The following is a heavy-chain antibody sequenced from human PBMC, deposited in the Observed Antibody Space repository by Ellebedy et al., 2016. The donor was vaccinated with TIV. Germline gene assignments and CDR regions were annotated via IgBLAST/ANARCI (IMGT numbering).Heavy chain of an antibody. Sequence: GGSLRLSCKGSGYSFPIYWIGWVRQMPGKGLEWMGIIYPGDSDTRYSPSFQGQVTISADKSISTAYLQWSSLKASDTAMYYCARLVGSSGYLDYWGQGTLVTVSS. CDR3: ARLVGSSGYLDY. D-gene: IGHD3-22*01. CDR1: GYSFPIYW. V-gene: IGHV5-51*01. CDR2: IYPGDSDT. J-gene: IGHJ4*02.